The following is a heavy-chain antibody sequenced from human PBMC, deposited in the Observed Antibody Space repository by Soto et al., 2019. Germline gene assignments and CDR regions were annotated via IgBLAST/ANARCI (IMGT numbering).Heavy chain of an antibody. Sequence: ASVKVSCKASGYTFTSYDINWVRQATGQGLEWMGWMNPNSGNTGYAQKFQGRVTMTRNTSISTAYMELSSLRSEDTAVYYCARVPTQYKSYDFWSGYPYGMDVWGQGTTVNV. CDR3: ARVPTQYKSYDFWSGYPYGMDV. D-gene: IGHD3-3*01. CDR2: MNPNSGNT. V-gene: IGHV1-8*01. CDR1: GYTFTSYD. J-gene: IGHJ6*02.